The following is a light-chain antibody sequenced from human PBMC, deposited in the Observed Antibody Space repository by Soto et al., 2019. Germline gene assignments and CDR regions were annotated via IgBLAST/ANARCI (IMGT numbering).Light chain of an antibody. Sequence: EVVMRQSPATLSVSPGQGATLSCRASQGIGDTLAWYQHKPGQAPRLLIYGASSRATGIPDRFSGSGSGTDFTLTIARLQHEDFAVYDCQEYDGATITFGLGTRLEIK. J-gene: IGKJ5*01. CDR2: GAS. V-gene: IGKV3D-15*01. CDR3: QEYDGATIT. CDR1: QGIGDT.